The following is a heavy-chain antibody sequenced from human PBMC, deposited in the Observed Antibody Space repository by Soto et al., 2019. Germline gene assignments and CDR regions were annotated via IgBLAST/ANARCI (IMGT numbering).Heavy chain of an antibody. CDR1: GFTFDDYA. V-gene: IGHV3-9*01. Sequence: EVQLVESGGGLVQPGRSLRLSCAASGFTFDDYAMHWVRQAPGKGLEGISGISWNSGSIGYADCVKGRFTISRDNAKDSLYLQMNSLRAEETALYYCAKAWVPQYYDFWSGYKSDAFDIWGQGTMVTVSS. CDR3: AKAWVPQYYDFWSGYKSDAFDI. J-gene: IGHJ3*02. CDR2: ISWNSGSI. D-gene: IGHD3-3*01.